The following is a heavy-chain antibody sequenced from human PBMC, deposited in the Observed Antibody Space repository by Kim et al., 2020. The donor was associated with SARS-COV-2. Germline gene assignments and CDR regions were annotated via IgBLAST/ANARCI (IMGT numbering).Heavy chain of an antibody. V-gene: IGHV3-74*01. CDR3: ARAGDYAISGYYGSFHH. Sequence: SVKGRFTISRDNGKNTLYLQMNSLRPEDTAVYYCARAGDYAISGYYGSFHHWGQGALVTVSS. D-gene: IGHD3-22*01. J-gene: IGHJ1*01.